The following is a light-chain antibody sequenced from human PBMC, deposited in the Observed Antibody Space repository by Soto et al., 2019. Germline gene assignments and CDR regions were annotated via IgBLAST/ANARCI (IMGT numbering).Light chain of an antibody. J-gene: IGKJ3*01. Sequence: EIVLTQSPGTLSLSPGERATLSCRASQTVSSNYLAWYQQKPGQAPRLLIYGASSRATGIPDRFSGSGSGADFTLTISRLEPEDCAVYNCQQYATTPFTFGAGTKVDIK. CDR3: QQYATTPFT. V-gene: IGKV3-20*01. CDR1: QTVSSNY. CDR2: GAS.